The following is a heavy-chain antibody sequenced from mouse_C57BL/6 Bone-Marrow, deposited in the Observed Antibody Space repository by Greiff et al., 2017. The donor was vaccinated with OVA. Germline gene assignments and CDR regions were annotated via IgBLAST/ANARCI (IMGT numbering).Heavy chain of an antibody. J-gene: IGHJ3*01. D-gene: IGHD2-4*01. V-gene: IGHV1-55*01. CDR1: GYTFTSYW. CDR2: IYPGSGST. CDR3: ARSGRLRRGGNWCAD. Sequence: QVQLKQPGAELVKPGASVKMSCKASGYTFTSYWITWVKQRPGQGLEWIGDIYPGSGSTNYNEKFKSKATLTVDTSSSTAYMQLSSLTSEDSAGYDCARSGRLRRGGNWCADGGQGTLVTVSA.